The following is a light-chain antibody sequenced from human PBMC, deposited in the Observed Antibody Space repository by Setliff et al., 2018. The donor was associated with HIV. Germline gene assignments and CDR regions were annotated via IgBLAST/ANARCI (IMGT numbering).Light chain of an antibody. J-gene: IGLJ2*01. V-gene: IGLV3-21*04. CDR1: NIGSKS. Sequence: SYELTQPPSVSVAPGKTARITCGGNNIGSKSVHWYQQKPGQAPVLVIYYDSDRPSGIPERFSGSNSGNTATLTISRVEAGDEADYYCQVWDSSSDHPYVVFGGGT. CDR2: YDS. CDR3: QVWDSSSDHPYVV.